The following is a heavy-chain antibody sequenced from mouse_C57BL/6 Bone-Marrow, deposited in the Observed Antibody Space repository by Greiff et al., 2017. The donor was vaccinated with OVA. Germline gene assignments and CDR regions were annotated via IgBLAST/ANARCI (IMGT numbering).Heavy chain of an antibody. V-gene: IGHV1-63*01. CDR1: GYTFTNYW. D-gene: IGHD2-3*01. Sequence: VQLQQSGAELVSPGTSVKMSCKASGYTFTNYWIGWAKQRPGHGLEWIGDIYPGGGYTNYNEKFKGKATLTADKSSSTAYMQFSSLTSEDSAIYYCARRDGYYFDYWGQGTTLTVSS. J-gene: IGHJ2*01. CDR2: IYPGGGYT. CDR3: ARRDGYYFDY.